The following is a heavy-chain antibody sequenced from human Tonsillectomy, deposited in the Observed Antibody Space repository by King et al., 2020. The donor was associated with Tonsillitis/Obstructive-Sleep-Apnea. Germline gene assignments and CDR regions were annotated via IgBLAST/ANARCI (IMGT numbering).Heavy chain of an antibody. V-gene: IGHV3-23*04. Sequence: VQLVESVGGLVQPGGSLSLSCAASGFTFSSCAMTWVRQAPGTGLEWVSTISGNNGGTYYAYSVKGRFTISRDNSKNTLYLQLDSLGVEDTAVYYCAEDHGGELLVYYYYKLGVWGHGTTVTVSS. J-gene: IGHJ6*02. CDR1: GFTFSSCA. CDR3: AEDHGGELLVYYYYKLGV. CDR2: ISGNNGGT. D-gene: IGHD1-7*01.